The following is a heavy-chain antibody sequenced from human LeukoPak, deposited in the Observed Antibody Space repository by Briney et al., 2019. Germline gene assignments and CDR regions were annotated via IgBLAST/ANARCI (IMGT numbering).Heavy chain of an antibody. J-gene: IGHJ4*02. CDR1: GFTFSSYV. CDR3: ARGQLRYFDRSPFDY. CDR2: INTNGGNT. V-gene: IGHV3-64*01. D-gene: IGHD3-9*01. Sequence: GGSLRLSCAASGFTFSSYVMHWVRQAPGKGLEYVSGINTNGGNTNYANSVKGRFTISRDNSKNTLYLQMGSLRPEDMAVYYCARGQLRYFDRSPFDYWGQGILVTVSS.